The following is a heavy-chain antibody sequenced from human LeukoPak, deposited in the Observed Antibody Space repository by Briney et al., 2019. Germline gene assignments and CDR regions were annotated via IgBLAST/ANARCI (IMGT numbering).Heavy chain of an antibody. CDR2: ISYDGSNK. CDR3: ASFSGYDFWSGYSIVPG. Sequence: GGSLRLSCAASGFTFSSYAMHWVRQAPGKGLEWVAVISYDGSNKYYADSVKGRFTISRDNSKNTLYLQMNSLRDEDTAVYYCASFSGYDFWSGYSIVPGWGQGTLVTVSS. D-gene: IGHD3-3*01. CDR1: GFTFSSYA. V-gene: IGHV3-30-3*01. J-gene: IGHJ4*02.